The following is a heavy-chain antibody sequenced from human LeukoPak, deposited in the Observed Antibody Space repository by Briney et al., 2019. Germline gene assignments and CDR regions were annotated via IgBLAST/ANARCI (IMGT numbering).Heavy chain of an antibody. V-gene: IGHV4-59*12. Sequence: SETLSLTCTVFGGSISSYYWSWIRQPPGKGLEWIGYIYYSGSTNYNPSLKSRVTISVDTSKNQFSLKLSSVTAADTAVYYCARGPLVVAAIYYYYYYGMDVWGQGTTVTVSS. D-gene: IGHD2-15*01. CDR2: IYYSGST. CDR1: GGSISSYY. J-gene: IGHJ6*02. CDR3: ARGPLVVAAIYYYYYYGMDV.